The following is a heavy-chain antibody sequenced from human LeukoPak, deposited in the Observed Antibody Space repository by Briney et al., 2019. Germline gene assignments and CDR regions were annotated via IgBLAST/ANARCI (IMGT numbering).Heavy chain of an antibody. CDR3: ARDSPRLSY. CDR2: INSGSSTI. Sequence: GGSLRLSCAASGFTFDDYAMHWVRQAPGKGLEWISKINSGSSTIYYKDSVRGRFTISRDNAKNSLSLQMNNLRVEDTAVYYCARDSPRLSYWGQGTLVTVSS. V-gene: IGHV3-48*01. J-gene: IGHJ4*02. CDR1: GFTFDDYA.